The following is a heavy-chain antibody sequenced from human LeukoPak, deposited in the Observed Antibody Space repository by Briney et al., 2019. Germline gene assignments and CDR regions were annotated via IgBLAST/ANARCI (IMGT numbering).Heavy chain of an antibody. V-gene: IGHV3-11*04. D-gene: IGHD6-6*01. CDR3: AREVGSSTYYYYYYYMDV. CDR2: ISSSGSTI. J-gene: IGHJ6*03. Sequence: GGSLRLSCAASGFTFSDYYMSWIRQAPGKGLEWVSYISSSGSTIYYADSVKGRFTISRDNAKNSLYLQMNSLRAEDTAVYYCAREVGSSTYYYYYYYMDVWGKGTTVTISS. CDR1: GFTFSDYY.